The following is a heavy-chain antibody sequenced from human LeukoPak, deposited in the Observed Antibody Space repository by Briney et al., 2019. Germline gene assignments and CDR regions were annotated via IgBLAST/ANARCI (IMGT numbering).Heavy chain of an antibody. Sequence: GGSLRLSCAASGFTFSSYAMHWVRQAPGKGLEWLAVIWYDGSDKYYGDSVKGRFTISRDNSKNMLYLQMNSLRGEDTAVYYCARDQRVYDFWSGYYSDNYYYGMDVWGQGITVTVSS. CDR2: IWYDGSDK. J-gene: IGHJ6*02. D-gene: IGHD3-3*01. CDR1: GFTFSSYA. V-gene: IGHV3-33*08. CDR3: ARDQRVYDFWSGYYSDNYYYGMDV.